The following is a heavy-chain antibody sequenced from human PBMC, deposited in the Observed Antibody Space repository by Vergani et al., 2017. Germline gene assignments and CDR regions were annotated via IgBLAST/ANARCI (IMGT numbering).Heavy chain of an antibody. CDR2: INPNSGGT. CDR1: GGTFSSYA. Sequence: QVQLVQSGAEVKKPGSSVKVSCKASGGTFSSYAISWVRQAPGQGLEWMGWINPNSGGTNYAQKFQGRVTMTRDTSISTAYMELSRLRSDDTAVYYCARDLCSSTSCYDYYYYGMDVWGQGTTVTVSS. D-gene: IGHD2-2*01. V-gene: IGHV1-2*02. J-gene: IGHJ6*02. CDR3: ARDLCSSTSCYDYYYYGMDV.